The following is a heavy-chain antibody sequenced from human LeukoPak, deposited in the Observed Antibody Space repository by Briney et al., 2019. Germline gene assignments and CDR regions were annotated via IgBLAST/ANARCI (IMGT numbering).Heavy chain of an antibody. CDR3: ARETSDYGDYWYFDL. J-gene: IGHJ2*01. Sequence: PSETLSLTCAVSCGSISSGGYSWSWIRQPPGKGLEWIGYIYHSGSTYYNPSLKSRVTISVDRSKNQFSLKLSSVTAADTAVYYCARETSDYGDYWYFDLWGRGTLVTVSS. V-gene: IGHV4-30-2*01. CDR1: CGSISSGGYS. CDR2: IYHSGST. D-gene: IGHD4-17*01.